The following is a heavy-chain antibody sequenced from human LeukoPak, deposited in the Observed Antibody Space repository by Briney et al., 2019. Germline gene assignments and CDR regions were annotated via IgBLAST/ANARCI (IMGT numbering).Heavy chain of an antibody. J-gene: IGHJ3*02. CDR2: INPNSGGT. D-gene: IGHD2-15*01. Sequence: ALVKVSCKASGYTFTGYYMHCVRHAPGQGLEWMGWINPNSGGTNYAQKFQGRVTMTRDTSISTAYVELRRLRCDDTAVCYCARDYCSGGSCYLGAFDIWGQGTMVTVSS. V-gene: IGHV1-2*02. CDR1: GYTFTGYY. CDR3: ARDYCSGGSCYLGAFDI.